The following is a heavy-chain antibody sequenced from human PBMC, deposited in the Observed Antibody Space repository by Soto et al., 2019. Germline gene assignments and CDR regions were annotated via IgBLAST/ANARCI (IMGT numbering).Heavy chain of an antibody. D-gene: IGHD3-10*01. V-gene: IGHV3-64D*06. CDR2: ISSDGVST. CDR3: VNPRSTIIIPPY. Sequence: QAGGSLRLSCSASGFTFSHFSMHWVRQAPGKGLKYVSGISSDGVSTYYADSVKGRFTISRDNSKNTLYLQMSSLRPEDTAMYYCVNPRSTIIIPPYWGQGTLVTVSS. J-gene: IGHJ4*02. CDR1: GFTFSHFS.